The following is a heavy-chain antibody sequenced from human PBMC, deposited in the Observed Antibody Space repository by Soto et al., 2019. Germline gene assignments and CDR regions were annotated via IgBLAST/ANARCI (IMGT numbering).Heavy chain of an antibody. J-gene: IGHJ4*02. CDR3: ATAEVDY. CDR1: GYTFGNHW. CDR2: MNSDGTII. V-gene: IGHV3-74*01. Sequence: GGSLRLSCAVAGYTFGNHWMHWVRQAPGKGLEWVSRMNSDGTIINYADSVKGRFTVSRDNAKNTLFLQMNSLRVEDTAVYYCATAEVDYWGPGTLVTVSS.